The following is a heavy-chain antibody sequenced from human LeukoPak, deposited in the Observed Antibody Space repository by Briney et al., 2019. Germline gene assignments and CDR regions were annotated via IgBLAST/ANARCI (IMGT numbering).Heavy chain of an antibody. CDR1: GDTFTSDY. CDR3: AISFNWNYGYFDY. CDR2: NNPSGVST. D-gene: IGHD1-7*01. Sequence: ASVKVSCKASGDTFTSDYMHWVRQAPGQGLEWMGINNPSGVSTSNAQKFQGRVTMTRDTSTSTVYMELSSLRSEDTAVYYCAISFNWNYGYFDYWGQGTLVTVSS. J-gene: IGHJ4*02. V-gene: IGHV1-46*01.